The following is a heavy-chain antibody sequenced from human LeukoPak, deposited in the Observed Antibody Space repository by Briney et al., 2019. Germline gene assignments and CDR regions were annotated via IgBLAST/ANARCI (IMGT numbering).Heavy chain of an antibody. CDR2: IYYSGST. V-gene: IGHV4-59*08. CDR3: AGSAAGTHYFDY. Sequence: TSETLSLTCTVSGGSISGYYWSWIRQPPGKGLEWIGYIYYSGSTNYNPSLKSRVTISVDTSKNQFSLKLSSVTAADTAVYYCAGSAAGTHYFDYWGQGTLVTVSS. CDR1: GGSISGYY. D-gene: IGHD6-13*01. J-gene: IGHJ4*02.